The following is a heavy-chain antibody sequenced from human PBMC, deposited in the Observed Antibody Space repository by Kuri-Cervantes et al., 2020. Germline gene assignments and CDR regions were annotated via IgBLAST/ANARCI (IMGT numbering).Heavy chain of an antibody. CDR1: GGSISSGSYY. D-gene: IGHD6-19*01. J-gene: IGHJ4*02. CDR3: ARSIAVADNY. CDR2: IYTSGST. Sequence: SETLSLTCTVSGGSISSGSYYWSWIRQPAGKGLEWIGRIYTSGSTNYNPSLKSRVTISVDTSKNQFSLKLSSVTAADTAVYYCARSIAVADNYWGQGTLVTVSS. V-gene: IGHV4-61*02.